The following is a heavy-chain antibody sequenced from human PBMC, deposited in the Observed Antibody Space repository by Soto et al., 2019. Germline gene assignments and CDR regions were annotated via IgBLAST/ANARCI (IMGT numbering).Heavy chain of an antibody. CDR1: GFSLSTSGVG. CDR2: IYWDDDK. V-gene: IGHV2-5*02. D-gene: IGHD3-10*01. J-gene: IGHJ4*02. Sequence: QITLKESGPTLVKPTQTLTLTCTFSGFSLSTSGVGVGWIRQPPGKAREWLALIYWDDDKRYSPSLKSRLTNPKDTFKHQVVPTMTNQAPVDTATYYCAHRRGVRGARTHHFDYWGQGTLVTVSS. CDR3: AHRRGVRGARTHHFDY.